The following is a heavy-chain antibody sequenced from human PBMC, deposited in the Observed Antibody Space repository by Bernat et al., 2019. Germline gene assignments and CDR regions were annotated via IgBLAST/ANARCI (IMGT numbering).Heavy chain of an antibody. J-gene: IGHJ2*01. D-gene: IGHD4-17*01. V-gene: IGHV3-30*18. CDR2: ISYDGSNK. CDR1: GFTFSSYG. Sequence: QVQLVESGGGVVQPGRSLRLSCAASGFTFSSYGMHWVRQAPGKGLEWVAVISYDGSNKYYADSVKGRFTISRDNSKNTLYLQMNSLRAEDTDVYYCAKDGSTVTTHWYFDLWGRGTLVTVSS. CDR3: AKDGSTVTTHWYFDL.